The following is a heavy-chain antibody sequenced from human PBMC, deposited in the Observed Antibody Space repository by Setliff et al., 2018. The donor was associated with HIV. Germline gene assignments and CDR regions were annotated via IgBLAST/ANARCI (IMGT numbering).Heavy chain of an antibody. Sequence: ASVKVSCKASGYTFTTYDISWVRQAPGQGLEWLGWIGGYNANTYYAQKLQGRVTMTTDTSTTTTYMELRSLRSEDTAMYYCARFSYGSVWPETDYWGQGTLVTVSS. CDR3: ARFSYGSVWPETDY. J-gene: IGHJ4*02. CDR2: IGGYNANT. CDR1: GYTFTTYD. V-gene: IGHV1-18*01. D-gene: IGHD6-25*01.